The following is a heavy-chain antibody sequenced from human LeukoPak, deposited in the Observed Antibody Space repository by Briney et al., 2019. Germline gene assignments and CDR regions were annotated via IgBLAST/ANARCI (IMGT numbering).Heavy chain of an antibody. CDR2: IYSGGST. Sequence: GGSLRLSRAASGFTVSSNYMSWVRQAPGKGLEWVSVIYSGGSTYYADSVKGRFTISRDNSKNTLYLQMNSLRAEDTAVYYCARDSPPYYDFWSGYYDYXGQGTLATVSS. D-gene: IGHD3-3*01. V-gene: IGHV3-66*02. CDR1: GFTVSSNY. J-gene: IGHJ4*02. CDR3: ARDSPPYYDFWSGYYDY.